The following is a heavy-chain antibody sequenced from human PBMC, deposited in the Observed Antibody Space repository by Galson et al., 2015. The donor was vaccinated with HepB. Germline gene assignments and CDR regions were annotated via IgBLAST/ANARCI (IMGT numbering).Heavy chain of an antibody. J-gene: IGHJ4*02. D-gene: IGHD5-18*01. V-gene: IGHV3-7*03. CDR2: IKQDGSEK. Sequence: SLRLSCAASGFTFSSYWMSWVRQASGKGLEWVANIKQDGSEKYYVDSVKGRFTISRDNAKNSLYLQMNSLRAEDTAVYYCARVEVDTAMGSFDYWGQGTLVTVSS. CDR1: GFTFSSYW. CDR3: ARVEVDTAMGSFDY.